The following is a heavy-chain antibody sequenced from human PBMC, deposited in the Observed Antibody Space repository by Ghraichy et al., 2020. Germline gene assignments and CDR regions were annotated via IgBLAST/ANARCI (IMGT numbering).Heavy chain of an antibody. CDR1: GFAFSDFS. V-gene: IGHV3-48*01. CDR3: ARDLHSGAYTFDY. J-gene: IGHJ4*02. D-gene: IGHD1-26*01. Sequence: GESLNISCAATGFAFSDFSMNWVRQAPGKGLEWVSYISSSHTVYYADSVKGRFTISRDNAKNSLYLQMNSLRADDTAVYYCARDLHSGAYTFDYWGQGSLVTVSS. CDR2: ISSSHTV.